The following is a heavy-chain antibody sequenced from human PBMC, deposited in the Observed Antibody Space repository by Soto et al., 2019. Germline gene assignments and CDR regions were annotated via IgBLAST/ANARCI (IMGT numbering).Heavy chain of an antibody. J-gene: IGHJ6*02. CDR3: ARDINPDCSSTSCYEGRGKGYYYYGMYV. CDR1: GFTFSSYG. CDR2: IWYDGSNK. Sequence: QVQLVESGGGVVQPGRSLRLSCAASGFTFSSYGMHWVRQAPGKGLEWVAVIWYDGSNKYYADSVKGRFTISRDNSKNTLYLQMNSLRAEDTAVYYCARDINPDCSSTSCYEGRGKGYYYYGMYVWGQGTTVTVSS. V-gene: IGHV3-33*01. D-gene: IGHD2-2*01.